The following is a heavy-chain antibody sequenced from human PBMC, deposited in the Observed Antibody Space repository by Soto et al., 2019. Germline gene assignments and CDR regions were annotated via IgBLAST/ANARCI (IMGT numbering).Heavy chain of an antibody. CDR3: AKGSNRGAVAGLNMDV. CDR2: ISGRGGST. J-gene: IGHJ6*03. CDR1: GFTFSSYA. V-gene: IGHV3-23*01. Sequence: EVQLLESGGGLVQPGGSLRLSCAASGFTFSSYAMSWVRQAPGKGLEWVSAISGRGGSTYYADSVKGRFTISRDNSKNTLYLQMNSLRAEDTAVYYCAKGSNRGAVAGLNMDVWGKGTTVTVSS. D-gene: IGHD6-19*01.